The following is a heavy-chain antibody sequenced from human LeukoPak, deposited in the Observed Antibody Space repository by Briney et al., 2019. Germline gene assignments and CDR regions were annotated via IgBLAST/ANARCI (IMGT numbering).Heavy chain of an antibody. CDR1: GFAFSSYA. CDR3: AKDRSGFSNWFDP. CDR2: IRGSGGST. J-gene: IGHJ5*02. V-gene: IGHV3-23*01. D-gene: IGHD3-3*01. Sequence: PGGSLRLSCAASGFAFSSYAMSWVRQAPGKGLEWVSTIRGSGGSTYSADSVKGRFISSRDNSKNTLFLQMNSLRAEDTAVYYCAKDRSGFSNWFDPWGQGTLVTVSS.